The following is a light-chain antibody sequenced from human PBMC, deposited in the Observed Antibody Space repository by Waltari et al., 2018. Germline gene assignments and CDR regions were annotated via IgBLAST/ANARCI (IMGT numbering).Light chain of an antibody. CDR2: CAS. V-gene: IGKV3-20*01. Sequence: EIVLTQSPGTLSLSPGERATLSCRASQSVGGTLAWYQQKPGQAPRLLLYCASSRATGIPDRFSGSGSGTDFSLTISRLEPEDFAVYYCQQYGRLPATFGQGTKVEIK. CDR1: QSVGGT. J-gene: IGKJ1*01. CDR3: QQYGRLPAT.